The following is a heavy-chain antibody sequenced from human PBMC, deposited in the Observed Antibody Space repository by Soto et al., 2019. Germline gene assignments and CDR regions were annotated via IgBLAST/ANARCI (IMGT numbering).Heavy chain of an antibody. CDR3: AKDQGSSWYEIDY. J-gene: IGHJ4*02. Sequence: EVQLLESGGGLVQPGGSLRLSCAASGFTFSNYAVTWVRQAPGQGLEWVSTISGSGGSTYYADSVKGRFTISRDNSKNTLSLQMNSLRAEDTAVYYCAKDQGSSWYEIDYWGQGTLVTVSS. V-gene: IGHV3-23*01. CDR2: ISGSGGST. CDR1: GFTFSNYA. D-gene: IGHD6-13*01.